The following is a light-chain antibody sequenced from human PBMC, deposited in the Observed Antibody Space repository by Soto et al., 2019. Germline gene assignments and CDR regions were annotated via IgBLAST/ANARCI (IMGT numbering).Light chain of an antibody. V-gene: IGKV3-15*01. CDR2: GAS. CDR1: ETVRTN. CDR3: QQYYSTPPT. J-gene: IGKJ1*01. Sequence: IVMTQSPATLSVSPGERVTLSCRASETVRTNLAWFQQKPGQTPRLLIFGASTRATGIPTRFTGSGSETEFTLTIGSLQSEDLAVYYCQQYYSTPPTFGQGTKVEIK.